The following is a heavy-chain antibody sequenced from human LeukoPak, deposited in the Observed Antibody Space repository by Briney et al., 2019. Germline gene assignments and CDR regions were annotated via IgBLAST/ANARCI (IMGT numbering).Heavy chain of an antibody. CDR3: ARDGDIVVVVAAIDAFDI. V-gene: IGHV1-18*01. Sequence: VKVSCKASGYTFTSYGISWVRQAPGQGLEWMGWISAYNGNTNYAQKLQGRVTTTTDTSTSTAYMELRSLRSDDTAVYYCARDGDIVVVVAAIDAFDIWGQGTMVTVSS. D-gene: IGHD2-15*01. CDR1: GYTFTSYG. J-gene: IGHJ3*02. CDR2: ISAYNGNT.